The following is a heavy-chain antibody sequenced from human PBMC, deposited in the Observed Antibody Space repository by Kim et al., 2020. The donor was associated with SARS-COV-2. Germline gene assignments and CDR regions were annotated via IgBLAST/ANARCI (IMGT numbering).Heavy chain of an antibody. J-gene: IGHJ6*01. D-gene: IGHD3-10*01. CDR1: GFTFDDYA. CDR3: AKAKITMFQGVLYGVDV. V-gene: IGHV3-9*01. Sequence: GGSRRLSCAASGFTFDDYAMHWVRQAPGKGLEWVSGISWNSGTIGYADSVKGRFTISRDNAKNSLYLQMNSLRTEDTALYYCAKAKITMFQGVLYGVDV. CDR2: ISWNSGTI.